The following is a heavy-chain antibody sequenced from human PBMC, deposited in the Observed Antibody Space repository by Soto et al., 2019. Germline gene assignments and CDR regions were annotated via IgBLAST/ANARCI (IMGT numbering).Heavy chain of an antibody. CDR3: AVLRQWLVNDY. Sequence: PGGSLRLSCAASGFTFSSYGMHWVRQAPGKGLEWVAVIWYDGSNKYYADPVKGRFTISRDNSKNTLYLQMNSLRAEDTAVYYCAVLRQWLVNDYWGQGTLVTVSS. V-gene: IGHV3-33*01. D-gene: IGHD6-19*01. J-gene: IGHJ4*02. CDR1: GFTFSSYG. CDR2: IWYDGSNK.